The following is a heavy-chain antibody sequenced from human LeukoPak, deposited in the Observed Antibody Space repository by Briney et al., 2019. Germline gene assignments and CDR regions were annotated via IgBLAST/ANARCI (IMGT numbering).Heavy chain of an antibody. J-gene: IGHJ6*03. CDR2: ISSSGSTI. D-gene: IGHD6-13*01. CDR1: GFTFSSYE. Sequence: PGGSLRLSCAASGFTFSSYEMNWVRQAPGKGLEWVSYISSSGSTIYYADSVKGRFTISRDNAKNSLYLQMNSLRAEDTAVYYCARDQGSWTTYYYYYYMDVWGKGTTVTVSS. V-gene: IGHV3-48*03. CDR3: ARDQGSWTTYYYYYYMDV.